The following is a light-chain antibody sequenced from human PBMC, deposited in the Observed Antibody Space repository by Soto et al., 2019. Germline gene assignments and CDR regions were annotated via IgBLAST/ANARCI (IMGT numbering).Light chain of an antibody. CDR2: DAS. V-gene: IGKV1-5*01. CDR1: QSISSW. CDR3: QQYNSYSWT. J-gene: IGKJ1*01. Sequence: DIQITQAASPLSASVGGRVTITCLASQSISSWLAWYQQKPGKAPKLLIYDASSLESGLPSRFSGSGSGTEFTLTISSLQPDDFATYYCQQYNSYSWTFGQGTKVDIK.